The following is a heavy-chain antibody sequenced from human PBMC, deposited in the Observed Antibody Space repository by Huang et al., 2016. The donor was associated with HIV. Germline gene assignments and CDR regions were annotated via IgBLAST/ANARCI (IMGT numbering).Heavy chain of an antibody. CDR3: VRDAGGKNF. V-gene: IGHV3-48*01. CDR2: ISSSGGNI. D-gene: IGHD1-26*01. J-gene: IGHJ4*02. CDR1: GFSFDSYS. Sequence: VQLVESGGGLVRPGGSLGLSWAASGFSFDSYSMTWVRQAPGKTLEWLAYISSSGGNIYYADSVKGLFTISRDNARNSLFLQLSSLRVEDTAVYHCVRDAGGKNFWGQGTLVSVSS.